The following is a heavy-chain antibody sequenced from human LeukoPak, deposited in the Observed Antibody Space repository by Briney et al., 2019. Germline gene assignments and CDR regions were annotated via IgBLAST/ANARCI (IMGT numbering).Heavy chain of an antibody. CDR2: IKQDGSGK. Sequence: PGGSLRLSCAASGFXFSNYWIDWVRQAPGKGLEWVAKIKQDGSGKYYVDSVKGRFTISRDNTKNSLFLQMNSLRAEDTAVYYCARGMTVAVNWFDSWGQGTLVTVSS. J-gene: IGHJ5*01. D-gene: IGHD6-19*01. V-gene: IGHV3-7*04. CDR1: GFXFSNYW. CDR3: ARGMTVAVNWFDS.